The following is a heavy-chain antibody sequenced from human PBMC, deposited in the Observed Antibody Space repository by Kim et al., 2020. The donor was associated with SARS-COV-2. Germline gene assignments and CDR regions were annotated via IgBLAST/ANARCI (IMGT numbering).Heavy chain of an antibody. Sequence: SETLSLTCAVYGGSFSGYYWSWIRQPPGKGLEWIGEINHSGSTNYNPSLKSRVTISVDTSKNQFSLKLSSVTAADTAVYYCARAKGDGYNFGFDYWGQGT. V-gene: IGHV4-34*01. CDR1: GGSFSGYY. CDR3: ARAKGDGYNFGFDY. CDR2: INHSGST. J-gene: IGHJ4*02. D-gene: IGHD5-12*01.